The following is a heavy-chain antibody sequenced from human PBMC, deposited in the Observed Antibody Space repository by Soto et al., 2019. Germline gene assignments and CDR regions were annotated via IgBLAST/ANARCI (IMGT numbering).Heavy chain of an antibody. J-gene: IGHJ6*02. CDR2: IYYSGST. CDR3: GGRPNGPGSSGYYYYGMAV. D-gene: IGHD3-10*01. Sequence: SETLSLTCTASGGSISSHYCSWIRHPPGHGLEWITYIYYSGSTNYNPSLKSRVTISVDTSKNQFSLKLSSVTAADTAVYYCGGRPNGPGSSGYYYYGMAVWGQGTTVTVSS. V-gene: IGHV4-59*11. CDR1: GGSISSHY.